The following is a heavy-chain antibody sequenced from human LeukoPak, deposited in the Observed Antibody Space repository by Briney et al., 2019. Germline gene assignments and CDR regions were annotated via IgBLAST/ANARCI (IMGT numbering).Heavy chain of an antibody. D-gene: IGHD6-19*01. J-gene: IGHJ4*02. Sequence: GRSLRLSCAASGFTFSSYGMHWVRQAPGKGLEWVAVISYDGSNKYYADSVKGRFTISRDNSKNTLYLQMNSLRAEDTAVYYCAKDYFCVWYSSGWLSAFDYWGQGTLVTVSS. CDR1: GFTFSSYG. CDR2: ISYDGSNK. CDR3: AKDYFCVWYSSGWLSAFDY. V-gene: IGHV3-30*18.